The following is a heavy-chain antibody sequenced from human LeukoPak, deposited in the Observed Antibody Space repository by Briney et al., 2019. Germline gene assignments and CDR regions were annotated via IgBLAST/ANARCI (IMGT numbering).Heavy chain of an antibody. CDR1: GYSVSSNSAA. CDR2: TYYRSKWYN. V-gene: IGHV6-1*01. D-gene: IGHD6-19*01. J-gene: IGHJ4*02. CDR3: ARDRISSGWYYFDY. Sequence: SQTLSLTCAISGYSVSSNSAAWNWLRQSPSRGLGWRGRTYYRSKWYNDYAVSVKSRITINPDTSKNQFSLQLNSVTPEDTAVYYCARDRISSGWYYFDYWGQGTLVTVSS.